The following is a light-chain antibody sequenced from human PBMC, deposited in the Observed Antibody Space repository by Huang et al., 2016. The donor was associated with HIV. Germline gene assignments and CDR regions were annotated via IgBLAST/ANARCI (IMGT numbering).Light chain of an antibody. V-gene: IGKV1-16*01. CDR3: QQYDNYPRT. CDR2: SSS. CDR1: QDISEY. J-gene: IGKJ2*01. Sequence: DIQMTQSPSSLSASLGDTCTIQCRASQDISEYLAWFQQKPRQAPTSLIYSSSTLHPGVPSRFSGSGSGTRFTLTINSLQPEDFATYYCQQYDNYPRTFGQGTKVDIK.